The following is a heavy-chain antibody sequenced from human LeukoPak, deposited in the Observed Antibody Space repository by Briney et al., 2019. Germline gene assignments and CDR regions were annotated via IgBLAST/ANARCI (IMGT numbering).Heavy chain of an antibody. D-gene: IGHD3-22*01. CDR1: GFTFSSYE. J-gene: IGHJ4*02. V-gene: IGHV3-48*03. Sequence: GGSLRLSCAASGFTFSSYEMNWVRQAPGKGLEWVSYISSSGSTIYYADSVKGRFTISRDNAKNSLYLQMNSLRAEDTAVYYCARDEEYYYDSSGYPFDYWGQGTLVTVSS. CDR3: ARDEEYYYDSSGYPFDY. CDR2: ISSSGSTI.